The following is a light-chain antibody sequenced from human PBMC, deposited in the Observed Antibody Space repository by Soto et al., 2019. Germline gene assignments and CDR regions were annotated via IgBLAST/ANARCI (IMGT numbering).Light chain of an antibody. CDR1: QSVSSSY. J-gene: IGKJ1*01. CDR3: HQHGGSPET. CDR2: GAS. V-gene: IGKV3-20*01. Sequence: EIVLTQSPGTLSLSPGERATLSCRASQSVSSSYLAWYQQKPGRSPRLLIFGASSRATGIPDRFIGSGSGTEFILTISRLEPDDFAIYHCHQHGGSPETFGQGTKVDIK.